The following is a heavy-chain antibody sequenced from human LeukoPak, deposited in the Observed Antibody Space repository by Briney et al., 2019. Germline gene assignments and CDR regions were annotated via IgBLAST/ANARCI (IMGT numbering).Heavy chain of an antibody. D-gene: IGHD5/OR15-5a*01. V-gene: IGHV4-39*01. J-gene: IGHJ6*03. CDR1: GGSISSTSYY. CDR3: ARQVSDYYYYYIDV. CDR2: IYYSETT. Sequence: SEXLSLTCTVSGGSISSTSYYWDWVRQSPGKGPEWIGSIYYSETTYYNPSLESRVTISIDTSKNQFSLQLSSVTAADTALYYCARQVSDYYYYYIDVWGTGTTVTVSS.